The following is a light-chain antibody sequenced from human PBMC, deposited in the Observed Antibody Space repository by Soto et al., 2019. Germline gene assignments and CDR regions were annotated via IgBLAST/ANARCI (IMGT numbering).Light chain of an antibody. CDR2: GAS. CDR1: QSVSSN. Sequence: EIVMTQSPATLSVSPGERATLSCRASQSVSSNVAWYQQKPGQAPRLLIYGASTRATGIPARFSGSGSGTEFTLTISSLQSEDFAVYYCQQYNNWPPWTFCQGNKVQSK. V-gene: IGKV3-15*01. CDR3: QQYNNWPPWT. J-gene: IGKJ1*01.